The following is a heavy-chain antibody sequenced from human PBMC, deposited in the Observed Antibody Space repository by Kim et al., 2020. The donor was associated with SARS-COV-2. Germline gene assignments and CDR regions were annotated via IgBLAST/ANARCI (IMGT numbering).Heavy chain of an antibody. CDR1: GGSISSSY. CDR3: ARGTAMADP. Sequence: SETLSLTCSVSGGSISSSYWSWIRQPPGKGLEWIAYVHYSGSGNSNPSLKSRLTISADTSKNQFSLKLSSVSAADTAVYYCARGTAMADPWGQGTLVTVSS. V-gene: IGHV4-59*01. J-gene: IGHJ4*02. D-gene: IGHD5-18*01. CDR2: VHYSGSG.